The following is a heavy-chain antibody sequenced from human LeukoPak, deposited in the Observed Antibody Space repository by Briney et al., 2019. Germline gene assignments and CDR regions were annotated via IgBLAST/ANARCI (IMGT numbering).Heavy chain of an antibody. J-gene: IGHJ4*02. V-gene: IGHV1-2*02. D-gene: IGHD2-2*01. CDR1: EYTFTGYY. Sequence: EASVKVSFKASEYTFTGYYIHWVRQAPGQGLEWMGWIDPNTGDSNYVQKFQGRVTMTRDTSISTAHMELSRLRSDDTAFYYCARIRYCGGISCYYIDYWGQGTLVTVSA. CDR2: IDPNTGDS. CDR3: ARIRYCGGISCYYIDY.